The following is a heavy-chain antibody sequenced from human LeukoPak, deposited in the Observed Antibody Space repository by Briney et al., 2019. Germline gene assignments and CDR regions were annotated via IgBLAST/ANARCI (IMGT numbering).Heavy chain of an antibody. Sequence: SETLSLTCAGYGVSFSGYYLSWIRQPPGKGLEWIGEINHSGSTNYNPSLKSRVTISVDTSKNQFSLKLSSVTAADTAVYYCARAPILVVVAATPAFHWFDPWGQGTLVTVSS. CDR3: ARAPILVVVAATPAFHWFDP. J-gene: IGHJ5*02. CDR1: GVSFSGYY. D-gene: IGHD2-15*01. CDR2: INHSGST. V-gene: IGHV4-34*01.